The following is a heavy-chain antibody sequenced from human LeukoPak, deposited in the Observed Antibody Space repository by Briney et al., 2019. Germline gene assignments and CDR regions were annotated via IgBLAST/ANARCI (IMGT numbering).Heavy chain of an antibody. J-gene: IGHJ4*02. V-gene: IGHV3-7*01. D-gene: IGHD3-3*01. CDR3: AKDFWSGYGRPYYFDY. CDR2: LKQDGSEK. CDR1: GFTFSYYW. Sequence: GGSLRLSCAASGFTFSYYWMNWVRQAPGKGLEWVANLKQDGSEKNYVDSVKGRFTISRDNAKNSLYLQMNSLRVEDTAVYYCAKDFWSGYGRPYYFDYWGQGTLVTVSS.